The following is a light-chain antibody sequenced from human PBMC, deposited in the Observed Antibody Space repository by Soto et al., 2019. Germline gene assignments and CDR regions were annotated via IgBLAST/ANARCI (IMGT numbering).Light chain of an antibody. Sequence: QSVLTQPPSVSGAPGQRVTISCTGSSSNIGAGYDVNWYQQLPGTAPKLLIFGDSNRPSGVPDRFSGSKSGTSASLAITGLQADDEADYYCQSYDSSLSGYVFGTGTKLTVL. CDR2: GDS. CDR1: SSNIGAGYD. J-gene: IGLJ1*01. V-gene: IGLV1-40*01. CDR3: QSYDSSLSGYV.